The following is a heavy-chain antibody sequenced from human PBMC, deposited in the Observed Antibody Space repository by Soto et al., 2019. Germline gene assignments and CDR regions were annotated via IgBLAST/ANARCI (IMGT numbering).Heavy chain of an antibody. V-gene: IGHV1-69*01. Sequence: QVQLVQSGAEVKKPGSSVKVSCKAPGGTFSTYAISWVRQAPGQGLEWMGGVIPLFGTPKYAQKFQSRVTFNADESTSTGYMELRSLRSEDTAVYYCARSQGGSRSLDIYYYYYYGMDVWGQGTTVTVSS. D-gene: IGHD2-15*01. CDR3: ARSQGGSRSLDIYYYYYYGMDV. J-gene: IGHJ6*02. CDR1: GGTFSTYA. CDR2: VIPLFGTP.